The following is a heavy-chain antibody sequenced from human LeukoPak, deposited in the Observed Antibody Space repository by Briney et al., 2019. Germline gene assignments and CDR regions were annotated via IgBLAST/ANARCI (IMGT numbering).Heavy chain of an antibody. CDR3: AKAHRCSGSYGGDCYFDY. CDR2: ISWNSGRI. CDR1: GFTFDDYA. Sequence: GGSLRFSCAASGFTFDDYAVHWVRQAPGKGLEWVSGISWNSGRIGYADSVKGRLTISRDNAKNSLYLQMNSLRDEDMALYYCAKAHRCSGSYGGDCYFDYWGQGTLVTVSS. V-gene: IGHV3-9*03. D-gene: IGHD1-26*01. J-gene: IGHJ4*02.